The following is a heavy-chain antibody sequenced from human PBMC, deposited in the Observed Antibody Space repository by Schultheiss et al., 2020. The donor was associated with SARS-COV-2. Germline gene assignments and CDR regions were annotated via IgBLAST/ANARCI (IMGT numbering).Heavy chain of an antibody. Sequence: GESLKISCAVYGGSFSGYYWSWIRQAPGKGLEWVSGIGGSGGNTYYVDSVKGRVNISSDNAKNSLYLQMSSLRVEDTAVYYCARRGIGVEPAALDRWGQGALVTVSS. CDR2: IGGSGGNT. CDR1: GGSFSGYY. CDR3: ARRGIGVEPAALDR. J-gene: IGHJ5*02. D-gene: IGHD2-2*01. V-gene: IGHV3-11*04.